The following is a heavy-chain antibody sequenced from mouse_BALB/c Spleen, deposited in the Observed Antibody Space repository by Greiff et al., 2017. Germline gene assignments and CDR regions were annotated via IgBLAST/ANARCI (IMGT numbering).Heavy chain of an antibody. J-gene: IGHJ4*01. Sequence: QVQLQQSRPELVKPGASVRISCKASGYTFTSYYIHWVKQRPGQGLEWIGWIYPGNVNTKYNEKFKGKATLTADKSSSTAYMQLSSLTSEDSAVYFCARGALYYAMDYWGQGTSVTVSS. CDR1: GYTFTSYY. CDR2: IYPGNVNT. V-gene: IGHV1S56*01. CDR3: ARGALYYAMDY.